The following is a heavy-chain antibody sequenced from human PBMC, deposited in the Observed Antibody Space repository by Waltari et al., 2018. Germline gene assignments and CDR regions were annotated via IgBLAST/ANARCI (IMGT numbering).Heavy chain of an antibody. D-gene: IGHD2-21*02. J-gene: IGHJ5*02. Sequence: QLRLQESGPGLVKPSDTLSLTCTVSGGSTSSTHYYWGWIRQPPGKGLECIGCIYYTGNTYYNPSLKSRVTMSADTSKNQFSLKLSSVTAADTAVYYCARHQDWVVVSATWFDPWGQGTLVTVSS. CDR2: IYYTGNT. CDR3: ARHQDWVVVSATWFDP. V-gene: IGHV4-39*01. CDR1: GGSTSSTHYY.